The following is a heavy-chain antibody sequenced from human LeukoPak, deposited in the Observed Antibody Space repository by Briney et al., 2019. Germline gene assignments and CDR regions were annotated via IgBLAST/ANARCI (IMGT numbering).Heavy chain of an antibody. D-gene: IGHD2-2*01. CDR1: GYTFTTYG. J-gene: IGHJ4*02. CDR2: ISTYNGNT. V-gene: IGHV1-18*01. Sequence: ASVKVSCKASGYTFTTYGISWVRQAPGQGLEWMGWISTYNGNTYYAQKFQGRVTMTTDTSTSTGYMELRSLRSDDTAVYYCARVHSYCSSTSCLDYWGQGTLVTVSS. CDR3: ARVHSYCSSTSCLDY.